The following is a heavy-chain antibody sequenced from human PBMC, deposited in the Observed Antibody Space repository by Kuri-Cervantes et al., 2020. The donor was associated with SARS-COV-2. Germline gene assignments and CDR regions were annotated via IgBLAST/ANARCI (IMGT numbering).Heavy chain of an antibody. CDR2: IYYDGRT. CDR3: ARHDY. V-gene: IGHV4-39*01. Sequence: SETLSLTCTVSGGSISSGGYYWGWIRQPPGKGLEFIVTIYYDGRTYYNTSLKSRVTISVDTSKNQFSLKLSSVTAADTAVYYCARHDYWGQGTLVTVSS. CDR1: GGSISSGGYY. J-gene: IGHJ4*02.